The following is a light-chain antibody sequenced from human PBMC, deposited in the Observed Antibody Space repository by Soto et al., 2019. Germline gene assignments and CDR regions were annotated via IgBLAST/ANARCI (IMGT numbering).Light chain of an antibody. V-gene: IGLV1-40*01. CDR1: SPNIGAGSD. Sequence: QSVLTQPPSVSGAPGQRIAISCTGTSPNIGAGSDVQWYQQRPGTAPKLLIYDDSNRPSGVPDRFSGSKSGTSASLAITGLHAEDEADYYCQAYDTSLSASGWDVVFGGGTKLTVL. J-gene: IGLJ2*01. CDR2: DDS. CDR3: QAYDTSLSASGWDVV.